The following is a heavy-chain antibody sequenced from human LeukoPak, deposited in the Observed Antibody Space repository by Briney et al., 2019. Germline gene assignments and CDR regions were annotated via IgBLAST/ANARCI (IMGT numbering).Heavy chain of an antibody. CDR2: ISSTASTI. CDR3: ARDRFNYYGSGSYGLFDY. CDR1: GFSLTTYT. Sequence: GGSLRLSCVASGFSLTTYTMNWVRQAPGKGLEWVSSISSTASTIYYADSVRGRFVISRDNAKNSVFLQMNSLRAEDTAVYYCARDRFNYYGSGSYGLFDYWGQGTLVTVSS. D-gene: IGHD3-10*01. V-gene: IGHV3-48*01. J-gene: IGHJ4*02.